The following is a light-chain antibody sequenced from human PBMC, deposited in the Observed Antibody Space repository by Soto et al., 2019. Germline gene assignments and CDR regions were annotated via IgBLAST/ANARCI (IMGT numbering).Light chain of an antibody. Sequence: QSALAQPTSVSGSPGQSIAISCTGTSSDVGGYNYVSWHQQHPGKAPKVLISVVSNRPSGVSNRFSGSKSGNTASLTMSGLQAEDEADYYCSSYRSGGTFVFGSGTKVTVL. CDR3: SSYRSGGTFV. CDR1: SSDVGGYNY. CDR2: VVS. V-gene: IGLV2-14*01. J-gene: IGLJ1*01.